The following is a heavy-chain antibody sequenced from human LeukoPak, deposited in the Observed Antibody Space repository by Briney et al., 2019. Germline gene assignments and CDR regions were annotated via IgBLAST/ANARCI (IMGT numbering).Heavy chain of an antibody. CDR3: ASLWFGELFRSYFDS. J-gene: IGHJ4*02. V-gene: IGHV4-59*08. D-gene: IGHD3-10*01. CDR1: GGSISSYY. Sequence: SETLSLTCTVSGGSISSYYWSWIRQPPGKGLEWIGYIYYSGSTNYNPPLKSRVTISVDTSKNQFSLKLSSVTAADTAVYYCASLWFGELFRSYFDSWGQGTVVTVSS. CDR2: IYYSGST.